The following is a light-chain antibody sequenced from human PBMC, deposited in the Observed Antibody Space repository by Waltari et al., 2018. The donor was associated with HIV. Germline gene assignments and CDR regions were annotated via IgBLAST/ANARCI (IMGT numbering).Light chain of an antibody. Sequence: QLVLTQSPSASASLGASVRLTGTLISGHSPSANAWHQQQPEKGPRYLMRVDSDGSHMKGDGIPDRFSGSSSGAERYLTISSLQSEDEADYYCQTWDTGIQFGGATKLTVL. J-gene: IGLJ2*01. V-gene: IGLV4-69*01. CDR1: SGHSPSA. CDR3: QTWDTGIQ. CDR2: VDSDGSH.